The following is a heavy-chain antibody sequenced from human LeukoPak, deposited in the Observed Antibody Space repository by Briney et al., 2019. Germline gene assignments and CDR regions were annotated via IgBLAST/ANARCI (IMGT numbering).Heavy chain of an antibody. J-gene: IGHJ4*02. CDR3: ARHVWLQPFDY. V-gene: IGHV4-59*08. CDR1: GGSMNSYY. CDR2: IYYSGST. D-gene: IGHD3-9*01. Sequence: SETLSLTCSVSGGSMNSYYWSWIRQSPGKGLEWIGYIYYSGSTNYNPSLKSRVTISVDTSKNQFSLKLSSVTAADTAVYYCARHVWLQPFDYWGQGTLVTVSS.